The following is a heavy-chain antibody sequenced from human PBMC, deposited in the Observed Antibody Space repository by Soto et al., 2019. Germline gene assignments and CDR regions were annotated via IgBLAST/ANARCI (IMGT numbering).Heavy chain of an antibody. Sequence: QVQLEQSGAEVKKPGSSVKVSCKASGGTFSSYAISWVRQAPGQGLEWMGGIIPIFGTANYAQKFQGRVAITADESTSTAYMELSSLRSEDSAVYYCASGDSSRWWNWFDPWGQGTLVTVSS. CDR2: IIPIFGTA. D-gene: IGHD6-19*01. J-gene: IGHJ5*02. CDR1: GGTFSSYA. V-gene: IGHV1-69*01. CDR3: ASGDSSRWWNWFDP.